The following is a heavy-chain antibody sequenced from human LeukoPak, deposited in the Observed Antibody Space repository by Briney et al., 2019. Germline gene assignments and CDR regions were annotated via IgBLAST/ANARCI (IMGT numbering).Heavy chain of an antibody. V-gene: IGHV3-23*01. Sequence: GGSLRLSCAASGFTFSSYSMSWVRRAPGKGLEWVSGISGSGDRTYYADAVKGRFTISRDNAKNSLYLQMNSLRAEDTAVYYCARRYFDYWGQGILVTVSS. CDR1: GFTFSSYS. CDR3: ARRYFDY. CDR2: ISGSGDRT. J-gene: IGHJ4*02.